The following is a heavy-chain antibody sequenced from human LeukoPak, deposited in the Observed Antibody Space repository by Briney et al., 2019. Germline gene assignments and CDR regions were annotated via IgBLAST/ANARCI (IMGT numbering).Heavy chain of an antibody. CDR2: IKSKTDGGTT. V-gene: IGHV3-15*01. J-gene: IGHJ3*02. Sequence: PGGSLRLSCAASGFTFSNAWMSWVRQAPGKGLEWVGRIKSKTDGGTTDYAAPVKGRFTISRDDSKNTLYLQMNSLKTEDTAVYYCARVGGPRVGELFGSDAFDIWGQGTMVTVSS. CDR3: ARVGGPRVGELFGSDAFDI. D-gene: IGHD3-10*01. CDR1: GFTFSNAW.